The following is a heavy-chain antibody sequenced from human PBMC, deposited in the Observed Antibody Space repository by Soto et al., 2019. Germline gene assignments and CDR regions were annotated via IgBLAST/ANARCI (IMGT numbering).Heavy chain of an antibody. CDR2: IYYSGST. Sequence: QVQLQESGPGLVKPSETLSLTCTVSGGSISSYYWSWIRQPPGKGLEWLGYIYYSGSTNYNPSLKGRVTISVDTSKNQFSLKLSSVTAADTAVYYCARGRPQKGGYCSSTSCYSYYYYYMDVWGKGTTVTVSS. D-gene: IGHD2-2*01. V-gene: IGHV4-59*01. CDR1: GGSISSYY. CDR3: ARGRPQKGGYCSSTSCYSYYYYYMDV. J-gene: IGHJ6*03.